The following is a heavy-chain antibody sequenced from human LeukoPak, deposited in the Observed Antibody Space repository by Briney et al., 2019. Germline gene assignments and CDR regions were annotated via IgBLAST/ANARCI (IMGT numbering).Heavy chain of an antibody. V-gene: IGHV1-8*01. CDR1: GYTFTSYD. CDR2: MNPNSGNT. D-gene: IGHD3-10*01. J-gene: IGHJ4*02. CDR3: ARGSRLVRGVTSRRNYYFDC. Sequence: ASVKVSCKASGYTFTSYDINWVRQATGQGLEWMGWMNPNSGNTGYAQKFQGRVTMTRNTSISTAYMELSSLRSEDTAVYYCARGSRLVRGVTSRRNYYFDCWGQGTLVTVSS.